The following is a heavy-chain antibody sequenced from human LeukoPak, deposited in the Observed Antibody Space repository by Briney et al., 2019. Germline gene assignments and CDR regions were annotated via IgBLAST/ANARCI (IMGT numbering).Heavy chain of an antibody. V-gene: IGHV4-34*01. J-gene: IGHJ5*02. Sequence: SETLSLTCTVYGGSFSGYHWSWIRQPPGKGLEWIGEINHSGSTNYNPSLKSRVTISVDTSKNQFSLKLSSVTAADTAVYYCARRGFDPWGQGTLVTVSS. CDR2: INHSGST. CDR3: ARRGFDP. CDR1: GGSFSGYH.